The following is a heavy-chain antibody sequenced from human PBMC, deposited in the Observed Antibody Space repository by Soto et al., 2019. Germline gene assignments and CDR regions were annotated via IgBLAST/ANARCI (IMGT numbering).Heavy chain of an antibody. CDR2: FSGSGGST. D-gene: IGHD3-10*01. Sequence: GGSLRLSCAASGFTFSSYAMSWVRQAPGKGLEWVSAFSGSGGSTYYADSVKGRFTISRDNSKNTLYLQMNSLRAEDTAVYYCAKVGSGGSGSYYNPPYYYYYMDVWGKGTTVTVSS. CDR3: AKVGSGGSGSYYNPPYYYYYMDV. J-gene: IGHJ6*03. CDR1: GFTFSSYA. V-gene: IGHV3-23*01.